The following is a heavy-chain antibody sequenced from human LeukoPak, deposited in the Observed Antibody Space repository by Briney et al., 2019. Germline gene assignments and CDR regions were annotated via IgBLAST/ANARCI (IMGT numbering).Heavy chain of an antibody. J-gene: IGHJ4*02. D-gene: IGHD5-12*01. CDR1: GFTFSSYW. V-gene: IGHV3-74*01. Sequence: PGGSLRLPCAASGFTFSSYWIHWVRHVPGKGLVWVSRIKDGGTTTDYADSVKGRFTISRDDAKNTLYLQMNSLRAEDTAVYYCTTIRPGYWGQGTLVTVSP. CDR3: TTIRPGY. CDR2: IKDGGTTT.